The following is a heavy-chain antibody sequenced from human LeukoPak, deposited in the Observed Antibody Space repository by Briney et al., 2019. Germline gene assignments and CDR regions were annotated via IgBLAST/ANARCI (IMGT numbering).Heavy chain of an antibody. CDR3: ARERQDTIVHSGAFDI. CDR2: ISSDGSHT. J-gene: IGHJ3*02. CDR1: GFTFSTYF. Sequence: GGSLRLSCAASGFTFSTYFMHWVRQAPGKGLEWVAVISSDGSHTFYVESVKGRFTISRDNSKNTLYLQMNSLRAEDTAVYFCARERQDTIVHSGAFDIWGQGTMVTVSS. V-gene: IGHV3-30-3*01. D-gene: IGHD3-10*01.